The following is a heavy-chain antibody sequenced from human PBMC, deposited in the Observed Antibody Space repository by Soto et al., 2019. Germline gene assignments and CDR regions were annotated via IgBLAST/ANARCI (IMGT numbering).Heavy chain of an antibody. Sequence: PGGSLILSWEASGFTFSDDYMNWIRQAPGKGLEWVSYISRRGDATYYADSVKGRFTISRDNAKNSLYLQMNSLRAEDTAVYYCARDPDESMFPGFEYWGKETLVPLAS. CDR3: ARDPDESMFPGFEY. CDR2: ISRRGDAT. V-gene: IGHV3-11*01. CDR1: GFTFSDDY. J-gene: IGHJ4*02. D-gene: IGHD3-10*02.